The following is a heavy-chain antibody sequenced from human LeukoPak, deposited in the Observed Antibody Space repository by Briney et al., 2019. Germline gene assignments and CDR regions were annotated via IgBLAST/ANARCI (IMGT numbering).Heavy chain of an antibody. Sequence: KPGGSLRLSCAASGFTFSSYSMNWVRQAPGKGLEWVSSISSSSSYIYYADSVKGRFTISRDNAKNSLYLQMNSLRAEDTAVYYCARDGGLLWLGGSYRAYYFDYWGRGPLVPVSS. D-gene: IGHD3-10*01. CDR2: ISSSSSYI. CDR1: GFTFSSYS. CDR3: ARDGGLLWLGGSYRAYYFDY. J-gene: IGHJ4*02. V-gene: IGHV3-21*01.